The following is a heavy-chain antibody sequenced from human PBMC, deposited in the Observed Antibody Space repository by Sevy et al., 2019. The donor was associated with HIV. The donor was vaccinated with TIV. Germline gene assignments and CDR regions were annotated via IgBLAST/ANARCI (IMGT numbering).Heavy chain of an antibody. CDR1: GLTLSSCG. CDR3: AKDFTGFYGMDV. J-gene: IGHJ6*02. Sequence: GGSPRLSCAVSGLTLSSCGMHWVRQAPGKGLEWVAVISYDGTNKYYAESVKGRFTISRDSSKNTLYLQMNSLRTEDTAVYYCAKDFTGFYGMDVWGQGTTVTVSS. V-gene: IGHV3-30*18. D-gene: IGHD3-9*01. CDR2: ISYDGTNK.